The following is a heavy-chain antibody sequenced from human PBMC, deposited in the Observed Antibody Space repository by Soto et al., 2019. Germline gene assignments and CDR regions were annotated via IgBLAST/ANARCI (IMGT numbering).Heavy chain of an antibody. Sequence: PGGSLRLSCAASGFTFGTYAMSWVRQAPGKGLEWVSAIIGSGGNTYGADSVRGRFTISRDNSKNALYLQMDSLRAEDTAVYYCAKYHGPYYFYSYMDVWGKGTTVTVSS. CDR1: GFTFGTYA. CDR3: AKYHGPYYFYSYMDV. CDR2: IIGSGGNT. D-gene: IGHD2-2*01. J-gene: IGHJ6*03. V-gene: IGHV3-23*01.